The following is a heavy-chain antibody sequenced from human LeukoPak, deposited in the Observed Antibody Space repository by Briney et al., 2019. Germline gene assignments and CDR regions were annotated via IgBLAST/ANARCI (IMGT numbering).Heavy chain of an antibody. D-gene: IGHD6-19*01. CDR1: GFTFINYA. V-gene: IGHV3-23*01. CDR2: TSGSGATT. J-gene: IGHJ4*02. Sequence: XGSLRLSCAASGFTFINYAMTWVRLTPGKGLEWVADTSGSGATTFYADSVKGRFTISRDNSKNTLFLQMNSLRPEDTAVYYCAKRRTSGWSRAALEYWGQGTLVIVSS. CDR3: AKRRTSGWSRAALEY.